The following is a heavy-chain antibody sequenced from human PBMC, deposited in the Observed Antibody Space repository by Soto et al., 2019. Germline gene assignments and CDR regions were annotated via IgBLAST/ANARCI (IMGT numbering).Heavy chain of an antibody. J-gene: IGHJ4*02. D-gene: IGHD3-3*01. CDR2: IIPIFGTA. CDR3: ARPQEYYDFWSGYLNFDY. V-gene: IGHV1-69*13. Sequence: ASVKVSCKASGGTFSSYAISWVRQAPGQGLEWMGGIIPIFGTANYAQKFQGRVTITADESTSAAYMELSSLRSEDTAVYYCARPQEYYDFWSGYLNFDYWGQGTLVTVSS. CDR1: GGTFSSYA.